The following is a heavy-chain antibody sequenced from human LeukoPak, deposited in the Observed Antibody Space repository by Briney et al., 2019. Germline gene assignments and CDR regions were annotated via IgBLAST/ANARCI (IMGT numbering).Heavy chain of an antibody. Sequence: PGGSLRLSCAASGFTFSSYDMSWVRQAPGKGLEWVGRIKSKTDGGTTDYAAPVKGRFTISRDDSENTLYLQMNSLKTEDTAVYYCTTRGGYSYGFGYWGQGTLVTVSS. CDR2: IKSKTDGGTT. D-gene: IGHD5-18*01. J-gene: IGHJ4*02. CDR3: TTRGGYSYGFGY. V-gene: IGHV3-15*01. CDR1: GFTFSSYD.